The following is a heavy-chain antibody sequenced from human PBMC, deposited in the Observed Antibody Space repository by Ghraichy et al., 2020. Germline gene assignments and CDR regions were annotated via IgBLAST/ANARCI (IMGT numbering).Heavy chain of an antibody. CDR1: GGSFSHYY. CDR3: ARAKHTGNYYYYYDMDV. Sequence: SETLSLTCAVYGGSFSHYYWSWIRQPPGKGLEWIGEINHSGSTNYNPSLKSRVTISVDTSKNQFSLKLTSVTAADTAVYYCARAKHTGNYYYYYDMDVWGQGTTVTVSS. CDR2: INHSGST. D-gene: IGHD1-26*01. V-gene: IGHV4-34*01. J-gene: IGHJ6*02.